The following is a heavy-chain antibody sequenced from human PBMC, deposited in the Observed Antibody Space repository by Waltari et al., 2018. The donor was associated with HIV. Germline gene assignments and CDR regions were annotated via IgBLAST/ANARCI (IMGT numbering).Heavy chain of an antibody. CDR1: GFSITTGYY. D-gene: IGHD6-25*01. J-gene: IGHJ4*02. CDR2: IYHTGSA. V-gene: IGHV4-38-2*02. CDR3: ARVRPADQRYLDY. Sequence: QVQLQESGPGLVRPSAPLSLSCSVSGFSITTGYYWCWVRQPPGKGLELIGYIYHTGSAYYHPSLKSRVSISVDTSKNQFSLKVNSMTASDAAVYYCARVRPADQRYLDYWGQGTLVTVSS.